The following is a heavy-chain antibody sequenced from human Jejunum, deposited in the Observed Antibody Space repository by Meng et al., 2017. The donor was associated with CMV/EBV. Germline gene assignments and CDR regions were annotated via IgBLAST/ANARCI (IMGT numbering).Heavy chain of an antibody. D-gene: IGHD3-3*01. CDR1: LSSYG. Sequence: LSSYGMHWVRQAPGKGLEWVAFIRNDGNDKPYADSVKGRFTISRDNSKNTLSLQMNSLRADDTAVYYCASGGYYDLWSGYQMSHYWGQGTLVTVSS. V-gene: IGHV3-30*02. CDR2: IRNDGNDK. CDR3: ASGGYYDLWSGYQMSHY. J-gene: IGHJ4*02.